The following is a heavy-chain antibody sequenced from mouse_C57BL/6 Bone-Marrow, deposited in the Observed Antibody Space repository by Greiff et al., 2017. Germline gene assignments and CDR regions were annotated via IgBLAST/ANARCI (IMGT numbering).Heavy chain of an antibody. Sequence: VQVVESGPGLVQPSQSLSITCTVSGFSLTSYGVHWVRQSPGKGLEWLGVRWSGGSTDYNAALISRLSISKDNSKSQVFFKMNSLQADDTAIYYCDSNSDEGDAMDYWGQGTSVTVSS. CDR3: DSNSDEGDAMDY. J-gene: IGHJ4*01. CDR1: GFSLTSYG. CDR2: RWSGGST. V-gene: IGHV2-2*01.